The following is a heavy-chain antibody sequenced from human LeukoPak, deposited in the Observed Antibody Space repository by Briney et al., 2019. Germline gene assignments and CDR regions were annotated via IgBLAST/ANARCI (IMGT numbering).Heavy chain of an antibody. J-gene: IGHJ3*02. D-gene: IGHD2-2*03. CDR2: IKQDGSEK. CDR1: GFTFSSYW. Sequence: GGSLRLSCAVSGFTFSSYWMSWVRQAPGKGLEWVANIKQDGSEKYYVDSVKGRFTISRDNAKNSLYLQMNSLRAEDTAVYYCARDRVMFGYCSSTSCYADAFDIWGQGTRVTVSS. CDR3: ARDRVMFGYCSSTSCYADAFDI. V-gene: IGHV3-7*01.